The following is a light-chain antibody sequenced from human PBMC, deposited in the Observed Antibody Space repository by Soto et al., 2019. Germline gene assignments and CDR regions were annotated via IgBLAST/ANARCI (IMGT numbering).Light chain of an antibody. CDR2: EVS. Sequence: DIVMTQTPISLSVTPGQPTSISCKSSQSLLHSDGKTYLSWYLQKPGQPPQLLISEVSNRFSGVPDRFSGSGSGTDCTLKISRVEADDVGVYYCMQSLEIPRTFGQGTKVEIK. CDR3: MQSLEIPRT. V-gene: IGKV2D-29*01. J-gene: IGKJ1*01. CDR1: QSLLHSDGKTY.